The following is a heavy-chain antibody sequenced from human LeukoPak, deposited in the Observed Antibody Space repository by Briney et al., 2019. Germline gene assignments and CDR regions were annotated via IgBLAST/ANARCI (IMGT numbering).Heavy chain of an antibody. CDR1: GGSISSSSYY. V-gene: IGHV4-39*01. D-gene: IGHD6-13*01. J-gene: IGHJ2*01. CDR3: ARRSPIAAAGTSWYFDL. CDR2: IYYSGST. Sequence: SETLSLTCTVSGGSISSSSYYWGWIRQPPGKGLEWIGSIYYSGSTYYNPSLKSRVTISVDTSKNQFPLKLSSVTAADTAVYYCARRSPIAAAGTSWYFDLWGRGTLVTVSS.